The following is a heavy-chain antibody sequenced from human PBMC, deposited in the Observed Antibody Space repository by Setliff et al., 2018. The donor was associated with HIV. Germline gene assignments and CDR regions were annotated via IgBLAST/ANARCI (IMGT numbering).Heavy chain of an antibody. CDR3: ARDFMATTNGFDY. CDR1: GFSVSDYW. J-gene: IGHJ4*02. Sequence: PGGSLRLSCVASGFSVSDYWMIWVRQAPGKGLEWLANINQDGSEQNSADSLKGRFTISRDNAKNSLYLQMDSLRAEDTAVYYCARDFMATTNGFDYWGQGTLVTVSS. CDR2: INQDGSEQ. D-gene: IGHD5-12*01. V-gene: IGHV3-7*01.